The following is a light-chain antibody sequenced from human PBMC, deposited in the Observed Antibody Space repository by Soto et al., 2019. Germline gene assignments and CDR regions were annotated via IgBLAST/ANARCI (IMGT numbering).Light chain of an antibody. CDR3: QQYNSYSPRHT. V-gene: IGKV1-5*01. Sequence: DIQMTQSPSPLSASVGDRVTITCRASKSISSWLAWYQQKPGKAPKLLIYDASSLESGIPSRFSGSGSGTEFTLTISSLQPDDFATYYCQQYNSYSPRHTFDQGTKLEIK. CDR2: DAS. J-gene: IGKJ2*01. CDR1: KSISSW.